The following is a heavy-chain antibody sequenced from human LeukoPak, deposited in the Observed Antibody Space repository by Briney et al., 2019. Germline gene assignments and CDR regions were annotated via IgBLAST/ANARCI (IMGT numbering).Heavy chain of an antibody. CDR2: ISGDNGKT. CDR1: GYTFTSYG. D-gene: IGHD3-22*01. CDR3: ARADSGGYYVAYWY. Sequence: ASVKVSCKASGYTFTSYGISWARQAPGQGLEWMGWISGDNGKTKNAQKFQGRVTMTTDTSTTTAYMELRSLRSDDKAVYYCARADSGGYYVAYWYWGQGSLVTVSS. J-gene: IGHJ4*02. V-gene: IGHV1-18*01.